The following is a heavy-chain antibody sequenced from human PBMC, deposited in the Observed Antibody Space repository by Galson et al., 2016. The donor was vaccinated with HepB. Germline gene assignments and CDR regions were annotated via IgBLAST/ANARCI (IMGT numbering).Heavy chain of an antibody. CDR2: IYRSGST. CDR3: ARSYAATYYFDY. J-gene: IGHJ4*02. V-gene: IGHV4-4*02. Sequence: SETLSLTCAVSGASISSGHWWSWVRQSPEKGLEWIGEIYRSGSTSYNPALKSRVTISIDSSKNRFSLNLTSVTATDTAVDYCARSYAATYYFDYWGLGTLVTVSS. CDR1: GASISSGHW. D-gene: IGHD2-2*01.